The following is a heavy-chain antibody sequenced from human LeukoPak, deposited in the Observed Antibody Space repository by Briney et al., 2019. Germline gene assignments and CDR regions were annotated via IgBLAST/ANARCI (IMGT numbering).Heavy chain of an antibody. CDR3: TKVHPACRYSSGYDY. V-gene: IGHV3-30*18. CDR1: GFTFSSYD. CDR2: ISYDGHNK. Sequence: PGRSLRLSCAASGFTFSSYDIHWVRQAPGKGLEWVALISYDGHNKFYADSVKGRFTISRDNSKNTLYLQMNSLRTEDTAVYYCTKVHPACRYSSGYDYWGQGTLVSVSS. D-gene: IGHD5-18*01. J-gene: IGHJ4*02.